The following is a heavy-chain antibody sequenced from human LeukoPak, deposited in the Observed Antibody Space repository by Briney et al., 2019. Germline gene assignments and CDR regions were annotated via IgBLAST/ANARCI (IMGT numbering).Heavy chain of an antibody. CDR3: ARTKSGSYHSPFDY. J-gene: IGHJ4*02. D-gene: IGHD1-26*01. V-gene: IGHV4-39*01. Sequence: SETLSLTCSVSGGPISSSAYYWGWIRQAPGKGLEWIGSVFHSGGTYYNPSLKSRVTISVDTSKNQFSLKLNSMTAADTALYYCARTKSGSYHSPFDYWGQGTLVTVSS. CDR2: VFHSGGT. CDR1: GGPISSSAYY.